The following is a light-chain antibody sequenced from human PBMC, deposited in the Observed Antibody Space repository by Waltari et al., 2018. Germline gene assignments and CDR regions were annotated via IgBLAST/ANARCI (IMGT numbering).Light chain of an antibody. Sequence: QSALTQPASVSGSPGQSIPISCTGTSSDVGGYNYVSWYQQHPGKAPKLMLYDVSNRPSGVSNRFSGSKSGNTASLTISGLQAEDEADYYCSSYTSSSTLDVVFGGGTKLTVL. CDR2: DVS. V-gene: IGLV2-14*03. CDR3: SSYTSSSTLDVV. CDR1: SSDVGGYNY. J-gene: IGLJ2*01.